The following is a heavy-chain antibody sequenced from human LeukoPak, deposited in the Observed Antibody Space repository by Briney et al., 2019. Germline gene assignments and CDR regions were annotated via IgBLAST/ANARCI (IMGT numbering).Heavy chain of an antibody. CDR1: GFTFSTYA. CDR2: ISGSSGYT. Sequence: PGGSLRLSCAASGFTFSTYAMTWVRQAPGKGLERVSGISGSSGYTYYADSVKGRFTISRDNSKNTLYLQMNSLRAEDTAVYYCAKGHLGYCSGGSCYYFDYWGQGTLVTVSS. D-gene: IGHD2-15*01. CDR3: AKGHLGYCSGGSCYYFDY. J-gene: IGHJ4*02. V-gene: IGHV3-23*01.